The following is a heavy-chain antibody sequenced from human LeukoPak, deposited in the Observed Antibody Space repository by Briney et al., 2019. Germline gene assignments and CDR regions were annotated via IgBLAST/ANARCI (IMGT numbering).Heavy chain of an antibody. Sequence: GGSLRLSCAASASGDDFTSHSMNWVRQAPGKGLEWISYIHSSGNYIFYSASVGGRFTVSRDNGKKSLYLQMNSLRAEDTAMYYCAREYNSRATFDYWGQGTLVTVSS. J-gene: IGHJ4*02. CDR1: ASGDDFTSHS. V-gene: IGHV3-21*05. CDR2: IHSSGNYI. D-gene: IGHD1-14*01. CDR3: AREYNSRATFDY.